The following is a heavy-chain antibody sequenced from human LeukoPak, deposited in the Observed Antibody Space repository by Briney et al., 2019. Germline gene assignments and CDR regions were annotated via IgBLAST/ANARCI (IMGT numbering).Heavy chain of an antibody. V-gene: IGHV3-23*01. CDR2: ISGSGGST. Sequence: GGSLRLSCEASTFTFSSFTMSWVRQAPGKGLEWVSGISGSGGSTYYADSARGRFTISRDNSKNTLFLQMNSLRAEGTAIYYCAKPDMGYWAIKYWGQGTLVTVSS. CDR1: TFTFSSFT. D-gene: IGHD1-26*01. J-gene: IGHJ4*02. CDR3: AKPDMGYWAIKY.